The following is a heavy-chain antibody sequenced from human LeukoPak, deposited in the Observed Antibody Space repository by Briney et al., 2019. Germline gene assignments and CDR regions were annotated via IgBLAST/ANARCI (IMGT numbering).Heavy chain of an antibody. D-gene: IGHD3-9*01. CDR1: GSSISSGGSY. V-gene: IGHV4-30-2*01. J-gene: IGHJ4*02. Sequence: SQTLSLTCTVSGSSISSGGSYWSWIRQPPGKGLEWIGYIYHSGSTYYNPSLKSRVTISVDRSKNQFSLKLSSVTAADTAVYYCARGGVDWSYYFDFWGQGTLVAVSS. CDR3: ARGGVDWSYYFDF. CDR2: IYHSGST.